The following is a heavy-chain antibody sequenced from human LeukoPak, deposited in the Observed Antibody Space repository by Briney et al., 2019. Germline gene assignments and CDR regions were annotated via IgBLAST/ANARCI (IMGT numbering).Heavy chain of an antibody. V-gene: IGHV1-18*04. Sequence: ASVKVSCKASGYTFTSYGISWVRQAPGQGLEWMGWISAYNGNTNYAQKLQGRVTMTTDTSTSTAYMELRSLRSDDTAVYCCARDDPDSSGWYEVDYWGQGTLVTVSS. CDR1: GYTFTSYG. CDR2: ISAYNGNT. CDR3: ARDDPDSSGWYEVDY. J-gene: IGHJ4*02. D-gene: IGHD6-19*01.